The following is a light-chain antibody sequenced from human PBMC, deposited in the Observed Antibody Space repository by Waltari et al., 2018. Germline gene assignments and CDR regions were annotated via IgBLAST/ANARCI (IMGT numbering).Light chain of an antibody. J-gene: IGLJ7*01. CDR1: SSDVGSFNF. Sequence: QSALTQPRSVSGSPGQSVTFSCSGTSSDVGSFNFVSWYQQHPGNAPKLLIYDVVKRPSGVPDRFSGSKSGNTASLTISGLQTEDESDYYCCSYAGSYTFVFGGGTQLTVL. V-gene: IGLV2-11*01. CDR2: DVV. CDR3: CSYAGSYTFV.